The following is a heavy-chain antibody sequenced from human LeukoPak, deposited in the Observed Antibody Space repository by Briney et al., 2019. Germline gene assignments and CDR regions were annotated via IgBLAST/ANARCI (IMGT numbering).Heavy chain of an antibody. J-gene: IGHJ3*02. CDR2: IRYDGSNK. D-gene: IGHD3-10*01. Sequence: PGGSLRLSCAASGFTFSSYGMHWVRQAPGKGLEWVAFIRYDGSNKYYADSVKGRFTISRDNSKNTLYLQMNSLRAADTAVYYCARVVYERFLTDYYGSGSYYPCAFDIWGQGTMVTVSS. CDR3: ARVVYERFLTDYYGSGSYYPCAFDI. V-gene: IGHV3-30*02. CDR1: GFTFSSYG.